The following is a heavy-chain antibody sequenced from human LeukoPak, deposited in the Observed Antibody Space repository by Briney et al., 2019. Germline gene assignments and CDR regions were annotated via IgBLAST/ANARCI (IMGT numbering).Heavy chain of an antibody. Sequence: ASVKVSCKASGGTFSSYAISWVRQAPGQGLEWMGWISAYNGNTNNAQKFQGRATLTTDTSTGTAYMELRSLRADDTAVYYCARGPLFSSNFVYYHYYYGMDVWGQGTTVTVSS. D-gene: IGHD3-3*02. CDR2: ISAYNGNT. CDR1: GGTFSSYA. V-gene: IGHV1-18*01. J-gene: IGHJ6*02. CDR3: ARGPLFSSNFVYYHYYYGMDV.